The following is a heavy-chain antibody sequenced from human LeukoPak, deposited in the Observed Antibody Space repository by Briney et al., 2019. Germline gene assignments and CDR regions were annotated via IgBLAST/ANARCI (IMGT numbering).Heavy chain of an antibody. Sequence: ASVKVSCKASGYTSTGYYMHWVRRAPGQGLEWMGWINPNSGGTNYAQKFQGRVTMTRDTSISTAYMELSRLRSDDTAVYYCAREGCSGGSCYFDYWGQGTLVTVSS. J-gene: IGHJ4*02. CDR1: GYTSTGYY. CDR3: AREGCSGGSCYFDY. D-gene: IGHD2-15*01. V-gene: IGHV1-2*02. CDR2: INPNSGGT.